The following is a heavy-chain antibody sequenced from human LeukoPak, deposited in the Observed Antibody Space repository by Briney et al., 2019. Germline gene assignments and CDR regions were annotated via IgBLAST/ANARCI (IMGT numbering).Heavy chain of an antibody. CDR1: GYTFTSYD. D-gene: IGHD4-17*01. Sequence: ASXXVSCKASGYTFTSYDINWVRQATGQGLEWMGWMNPNSGNTGYAQKFQGRVTMTRNTSISTAYMELSSLRSEDTAVYYCARTNNYGDYDDYWGQGTLVTVSS. V-gene: IGHV1-8*01. CDR2: MNPNSGNT. CDR3: ARTNNYGDYDDY. J-gene: IGHJ4*02.